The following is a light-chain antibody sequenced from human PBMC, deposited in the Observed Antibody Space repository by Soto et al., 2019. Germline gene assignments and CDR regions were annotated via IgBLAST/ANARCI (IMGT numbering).Light chain of an antibody. Sequence: EIVLTQSPGTLSLSPGERATLSCRASQSVSSSYLAWYQQKPGQAPRLLIYGASSRATGIPDRFSGSGSGTDFTLTISSLEPDDFAVYYCQQCGSSPLTFDGGTKVEIK. CDR1: QSVSSSY. CDR2: GAS. CDR3: QQCGSSPLT. J-gene: IGKJ4*01. V-gene: IGKV3-20*01.